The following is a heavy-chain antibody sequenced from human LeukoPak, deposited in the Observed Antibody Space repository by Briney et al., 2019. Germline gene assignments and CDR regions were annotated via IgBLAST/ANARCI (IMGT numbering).Heavy chain of an antibody. CDR1: GFTFSSYA. CDR2: ISYDGSNK. J-gene: IGHJ6*02. Sequence: PGGSLRLSCAASGFTFSSYAMHWVRQAPGKGLEWVAVISYDGSNKYYADSVKGRFTISRDNSKNTLDLQMNSLRAEDTAVYYCARDSSRYSSSWYEGYGMDVWGQGTTVTVSS. D-gene: IGHD6-13*01. CDR3: ARDSSRYSSSWYEGYGMDV. V-gene: IGHV3-30*04.